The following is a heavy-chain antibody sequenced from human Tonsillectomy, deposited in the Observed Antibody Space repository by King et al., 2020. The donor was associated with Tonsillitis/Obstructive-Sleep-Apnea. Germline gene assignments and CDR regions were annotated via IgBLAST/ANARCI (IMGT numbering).Heavy chain of an antibody. J-gene: IGHJ4*02. D-gene: IGHD3-22*01. V-gene: IGHV4-39*01. CDR1: GGSISSSSYY. Sequence: QLQESGPGLVKPSETLSLTCTVSGGSISSSSYYWGWIRQPPGKGLEWIGSMYYSGRTYYNPSLKSRVTISADTSKNQFSLKLSSVTAADTAVYYCARLHHSYDSSGYYQFDSWGQGKLVTVSS. CDR2: MYYSGRT. CDR3: ARLHHSYDSSGYYQFDS.